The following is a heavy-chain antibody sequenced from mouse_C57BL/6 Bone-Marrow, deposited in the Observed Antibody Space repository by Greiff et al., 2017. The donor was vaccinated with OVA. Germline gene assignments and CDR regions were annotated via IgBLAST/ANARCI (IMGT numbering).Heavy chain of an antibody. CDR1: GYTFTDHS. CDR3: ARRIPDGYYVYFDD. Sequence: VKLMESDAELVKPGASVKISCKVSGYTFTDHSIHWMKQRPEQGLEWIGYIYPRDGSTTYNEKFKGKATLTADKSSSTAYMQLNSLTSEDSAVYFCARRIPDGYYVYFDDWGTGTTVTVSS. D-gene: IGHD2-3*01. J-gene: IGHJ1*03. V-gene: IGHV1-78*01. CDR2: IYPRDGST.